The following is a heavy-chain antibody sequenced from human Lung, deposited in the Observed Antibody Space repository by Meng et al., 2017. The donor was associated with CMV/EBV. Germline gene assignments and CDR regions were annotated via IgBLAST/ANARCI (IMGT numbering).Heavy chain of an antibody. Sequence: VLFGAEVNRTWVAQTLACTTSGLTFNTYFMHWLRLAHGQGLQWMGLFNLNGDVTTYSPRFKGRITLTGDTSTSTLYMELSSLKSDDTAVYYCAREMPMTCYFDQWGQGTLVTVSS. CDR2: FNLNGDVT. CDR1: GLTFNTYF. D-gene: IGHD3-22*01. V-gene: IGHV1-46*02. CDR3: AREMPMTCYFDQ. J-gene: IGHJ4*03.